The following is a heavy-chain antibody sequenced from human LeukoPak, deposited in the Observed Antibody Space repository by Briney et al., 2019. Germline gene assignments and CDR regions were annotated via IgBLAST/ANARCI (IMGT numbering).Heavy chain of an antibody. V-gene: IGHV4-59*12. CDR1: GGSISDFY. D-gene: IGHD2-15*01. J-gene: IGHJ5*02. CDR3: ARRVGSWFDP. Sequence: SETLSLTCTVSGGSISDFYWSWIRQTPGKGLEWIGYIFQSGTTTYNPSLQSRVTMSVDKSKNQFSLRLSSLTAADTAVYYCARRVGSWFDPWGQGTLVTVSS. CDR2: IFQSGTT.